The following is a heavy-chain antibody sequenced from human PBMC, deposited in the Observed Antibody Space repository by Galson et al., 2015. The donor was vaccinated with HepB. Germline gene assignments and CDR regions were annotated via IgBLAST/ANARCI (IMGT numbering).Heavy chain of an antibody. J-gene: IGHJ3*01. CDR2: LSLDGNNK. D-gene: IGHD2-2*01. Sequence: SLRLSCAGSGFTLSRYAIHWIRQAPGKGLEWVAVLSLDGNNKYYADSVKGRFTIARDNSKNTVYLQMNSLRAEDTAVYYCARDRYLYCTSATCPEHDAFDVWGQGTMVTVSS. V-gene: IGHV3-30*04. CDR3: ARDRYLYCTSATCPEHDAFDV. CDR1: GFTLSRYA.